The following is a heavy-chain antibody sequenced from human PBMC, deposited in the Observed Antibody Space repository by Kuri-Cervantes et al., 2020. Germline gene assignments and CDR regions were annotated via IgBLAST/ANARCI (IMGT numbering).Heavy chain of an antibody. V-gene: IGHV3-30*02. CDR1: GFTFSNYG. CDR3: TKRFYYTSGPFDY. J-gene: IGHJ4*02. D-gene: IGHD3-3*01. Sequence: GSLKISCAASGFTFSNYGMHWVRQAPGKGLEWVAFIRYDGSNKDYADSVKGRFIVSRDNSKNTLNLQLNSLRADDTALYYCTKRFYYTSGPFDYWGQGILVTVSS. CDR2: IRYDGSNK.